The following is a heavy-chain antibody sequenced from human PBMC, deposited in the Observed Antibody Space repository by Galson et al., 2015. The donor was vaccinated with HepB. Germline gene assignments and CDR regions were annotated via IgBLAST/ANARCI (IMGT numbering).Heavy chain of an antibody. D-gene: IGHD3-16*01. Sequence: SLRLSCAASGFTFSSYGMHWVRQAPGKGLEWVAVISYDGSNKYYADSVKGRFIISRDNSKNTLYLQMNSLRAEDSAVYYCAKEKVLEMRMGEDYFDYWGQGTLVTVSS. CDR3: AKEKVLEMRMGEDYFDY. CDR2: ISYDGSNK. CDR1: GFTFSSYG. V-gene: IGHV3-30*18. J-gene: IGHJ4*02.